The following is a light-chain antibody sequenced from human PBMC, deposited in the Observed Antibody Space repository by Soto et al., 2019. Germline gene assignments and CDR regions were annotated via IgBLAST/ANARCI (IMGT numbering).Light chain of an antibody. CDR1: SGSVSTDYY. Sequence: QTVVTQEPPFSVSPGGTVTLTCGLSSGSVSTDYYPSWYQQTPGQAPRTLIYNTNTRSSGVPDRFSGSILGNKAALTITGAQADDESDYYCMLYMGSAFWVFGGGTKVTV. CDR2: NTN. CDR3: MLYMGSAFWV. V-gene: IGLV8-61*01. J-gene: IGLJ3*02.